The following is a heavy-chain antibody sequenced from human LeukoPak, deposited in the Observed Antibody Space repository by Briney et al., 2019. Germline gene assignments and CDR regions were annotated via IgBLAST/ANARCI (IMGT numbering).Heavy chain of an antibody. CDR3: AKETYYYDSSGYYRGTYFDY. CDR2: ISGSGGST. V-gene: IGHV3-23*01. D-gene: IGHD3-22*01. Sequence: GGSLRLSCAASGFTFSSYGMSWVRQAPGKGLEWVSAISGSGGSTYYADSVKGRFTISRDNSKNTLYLQMNSLRAEDTAVYYCAKETYYYDSSGYYRGTYFDYWGQGTLVTVSS. CDR1: GFTFSSYG. J-gene: IGHJ4*02.